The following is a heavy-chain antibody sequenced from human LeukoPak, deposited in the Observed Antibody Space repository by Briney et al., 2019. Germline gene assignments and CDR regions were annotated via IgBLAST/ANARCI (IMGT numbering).Heavy chain of an antibody. V-gene: IGHV1-69*04. D-gene: IGHD6-19*01. Sequence: SVKVSCKASGGTFSSYAISWVRQAPGQGLEWMGRIIPILGIANYAQKFQGRVTITADKSTSTAYMELSSLRSEDTAVYYCARHSIAVAALYGMDVWGQGTTVTVSS. J-gene: IGHJ6*02. CDR3: ARHSIAVAALYGMDV. CDR1: GGTFSSYA. CDR2: IIPILGIA.